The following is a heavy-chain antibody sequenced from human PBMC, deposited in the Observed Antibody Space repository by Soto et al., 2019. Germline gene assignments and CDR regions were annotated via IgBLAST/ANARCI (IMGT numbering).Heavy chain of an antibody. Sequence: SETLSLTCTVSGGSISSYYWSWIRQPPGKGLEWIEYIYYSGSTNYNPSLKSRVTISVDTSKNQFSLKLSSVTAADTAVYYCAREQAAAGTPLFDYWGQGTLVTVSS. V-gene: IGHV4-59*01. CDR1: GGSISSYY. CDR3: AREQAAAGTPLFDY. D-gene: IGHD6-13*01. J-gene: IGHJ4*02. CDR2: IYYSGST.